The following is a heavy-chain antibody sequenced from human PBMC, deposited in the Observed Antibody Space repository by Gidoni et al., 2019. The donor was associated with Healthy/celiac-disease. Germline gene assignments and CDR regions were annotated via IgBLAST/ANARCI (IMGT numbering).Heavy chain of an antibody. V-gene: IGHV3-33*01. J-gene: IGHJ4*02. D-gene: IGHD4-17*01. CDR1: GFTFSSYG. CDR3: ARPPVTTGYYFDY. CDR2: IWYDGSNK. Sequence: QVQLVESGGGVVQPGRSLRLSCAASGFTFSSYGMHWVRQAPGKGLEWVAVIWYDGSNKYYADSVKGRFTISRDNSKNTLYLQMNSLRAEDTAVYYCARPPVTTGYYFDYWGQGTLVTVSS.